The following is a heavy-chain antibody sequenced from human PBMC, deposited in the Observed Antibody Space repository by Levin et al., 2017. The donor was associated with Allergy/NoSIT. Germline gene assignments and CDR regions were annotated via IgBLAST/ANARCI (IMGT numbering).Heavy chain of an antibody. CDR3: ASVVVAFDI. CDR1: GGSISSSSYY. Sequence: SETLSLTCTVSGGSISSSSYYWGWIRQPPGKGLEWIGSIYYSGSTYYNPSLKSRVTISVDTSKNQLALKLSSVTAADTAVYYCASVVVAFDIWGQGTMVTVSS. D-gene: IGHD2-21*01. V-gene: IGHV4-39*01. J-gene: IGHJ3*02. CDR2: IYYSGST.